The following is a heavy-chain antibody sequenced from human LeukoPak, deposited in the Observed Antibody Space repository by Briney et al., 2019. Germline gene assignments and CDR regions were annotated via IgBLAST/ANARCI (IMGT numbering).Heavy chain of an antibody. CDR3: ARIVVIRNWFDP. D-gene: IGHD3-22*01. J-gene: IGHJ5*02. CDR2: IYYSGST. CDR1: GGSFSGYY. V-gene: IGHV4-34*01. Sequence: SETLSLTCAVYGGSFSGYYWGWIRQPPGKGLEWIGSIYYSGSTYYNPSLKSRVTISVDTSKNQFSLKLSSVTAADTAVYYCARIVVIRNWFDPWGQGTLVTVSS.